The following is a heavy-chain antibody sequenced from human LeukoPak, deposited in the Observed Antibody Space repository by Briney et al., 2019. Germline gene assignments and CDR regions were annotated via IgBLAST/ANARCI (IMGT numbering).Heavy chain of an antibody. V-gene: IGHV3-23*01. J-gene: IGHJ4*02. D-gene: IGHD1-26*01. CDR3: AKKEGGFDH. CDR1: GFTFSNYA. CDR2: ISGDADST. Sequence: GGSLRLSCTASGFTFSNYAMSWVRQAPGRGLEWVSAISGDADSTYYADSVKGRFTISRDNSKNTLYLQVNSLRADDTAVYYCAKKEGGFDHWGQGALVTVSS.